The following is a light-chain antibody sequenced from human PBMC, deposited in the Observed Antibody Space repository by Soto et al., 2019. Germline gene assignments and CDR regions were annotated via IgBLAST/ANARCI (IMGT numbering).Light chain of an antibody. V-gene: IGLV8-61*01. CDR3: ALYVGSGTVV. J-gene: IGLJ2*01. Sequence: QTVVSQEPSLSVSPGETVTLTCGLTSASVLTSYYPSWYQQTPGQAPRTLIYSTNIRSSGVPDRFSGSILGNKAALTITGAQADDESDYYCALYVGSGTVVFGGGTQLTVL. CDR1: SASVLTSYY. CDR2: STN.